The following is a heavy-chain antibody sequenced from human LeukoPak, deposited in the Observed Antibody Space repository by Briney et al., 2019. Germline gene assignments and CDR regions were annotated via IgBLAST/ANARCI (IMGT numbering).Heavy chain of an antibody. CDR1: GFTFNTYG. V-gene: IGHV3-30*18. Sequence: GGPLRLSCVASGFTFNTYGMHWVRQAPGKGLEWLAGISKDGSSKDYADSVKGRFTNSRDNSKNTMYLQMNSLRVEDTAVYYCAKAAYCTSTSCHFSGYAQRPLDSWGQGTLVTVSS. CDR2: ISKDGSSK. CDR3: AKAAYCTSTSCHFSGYAQRPLDS. D-gene: IGHD2-2*01. J-gene: IGHJ4*02.